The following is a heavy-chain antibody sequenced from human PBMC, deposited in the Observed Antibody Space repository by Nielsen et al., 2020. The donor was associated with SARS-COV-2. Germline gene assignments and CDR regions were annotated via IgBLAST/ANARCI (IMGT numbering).Heavy chain of an antibody. D-gene: IGHD3-3*01. J-gene: IGHJ6*02. Sequence: VKVSCKASGYTFTSYGISWVRQAPGQGLEWMGWISAYNGNTNYAQKLQGRVTMTTDTSTSTAYMELRSLRSDDTAVYYCARDLTLPEYYDFWSGYYTLLYGMDVWGQGTTVTVSS. CDR2: ISAYNGNT. V-gene: IGHV1-18*01. CDR1: GYTFTSYG. CDR3: ARDLTLPEYYDFWSGYYTLLYGMDV.